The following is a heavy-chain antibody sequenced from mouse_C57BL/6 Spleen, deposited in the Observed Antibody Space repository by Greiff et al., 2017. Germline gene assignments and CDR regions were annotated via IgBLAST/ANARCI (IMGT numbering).Heavy chain of an antibody. CDR2: INPYNGDT. CDR3: ARGEDFDV. J-gene: IGHJ1*03. Sequence: EVKVEESGPELVKPGDSVKISCKASGYSFTGYFMNWVMQSHGKSLEWIGRINPYNGDTFYNQKFKGKATLTVDKSSSTAHMELRSLTSEDSAVYYCARGEDFDVWGTGTTVTVSS. V-gene: IGHV1-20*01. CDR1: GYSFTGYF.